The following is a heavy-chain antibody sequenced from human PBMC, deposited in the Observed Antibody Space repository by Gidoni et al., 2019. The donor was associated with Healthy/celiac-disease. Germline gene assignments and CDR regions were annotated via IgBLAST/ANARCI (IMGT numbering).Heavy chain of an antibody. J-gene: IGHJ4*02. CDR1: GGSISSYY. V-gene: IGHV4-4*07. Sequence: QLQLQESRPGLVPPSATLSLTCTVSGGSISSYYWSWIRQPAGKGLAWSGRSYTSGSTNDNPSLKSRVTMSVDTSKNQFSLKLSSVTAADTAVYYCARDNDYGDYVLYYFDYWGQGTLVTVSS. D-gene: IGHD4-17*01. CDR2: SYTSGST. CDR3: ARDNDYGDYVLYYFDY.